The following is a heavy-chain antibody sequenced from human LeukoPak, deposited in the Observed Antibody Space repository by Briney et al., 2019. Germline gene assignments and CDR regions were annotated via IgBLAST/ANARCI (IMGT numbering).Heavy chain of an antibody. CDR3: ARRIQGMAPYYFDY. CDR2: INSDGGST. CDR1: GFTFSSYW. V-gene: IGHV3-74*01. D-gene: IGHD5-24*01. J-gene: IGHJ4*02. Sequence: PGGSLRLSCTASGFTFSSYWMHWVRQAPGKGLVWVSRINSDGGSTSYADSVKGRFTTSRDNAKNTLHLQTNSLRAEDTAVYYCARRIQGMAPYYFDYWGQGTLVTVSS.